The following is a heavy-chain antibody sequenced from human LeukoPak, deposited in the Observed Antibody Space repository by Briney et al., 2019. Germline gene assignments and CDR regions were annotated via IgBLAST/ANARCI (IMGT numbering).Heavy chain of an antibody. V-gene: IGHV1-24*01. CDR1: GYTLTELS. Sequence: PLASVKVSCKVSGYTLTELSMHWVRQAPGKGLEWMGGFDPEDGETIYAQKFQGRVTMTEDTSTDTAYMELSSLRSEDTAVYYCATGGTGTHGWFDPWGQGTLVTVSS. CDR2: FDPEDGET. J-gene: IGHJ5*02. CDR3: ATGGTGTHGWFDP. D-gene: IGHD3/OR15-3a*01.